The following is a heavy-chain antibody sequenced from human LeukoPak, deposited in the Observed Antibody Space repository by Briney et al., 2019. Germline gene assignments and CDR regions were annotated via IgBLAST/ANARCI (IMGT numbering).Heavy chain of an antibody. D-gene: IGHD6-6*01. Sequence: GGSLRLSCAASGFTFSNYAMSWVRQAPGKGLEWVSAISGSGGSTYYADSVKGRFTISRDNAKNSLYLQMNSLRAEDTAVYYCAKNGEYSSSGHSPRQAQYYYYYMDVWGKGTTVTVSS. CDR2: ISGSGGST. J-gene: IGHJ6*03. CDR3: AKNGEYSSSGHSPRQAQYYYYYMDV. V-gene: IGHV3-23*01. CDR1: GFTFSNYA.